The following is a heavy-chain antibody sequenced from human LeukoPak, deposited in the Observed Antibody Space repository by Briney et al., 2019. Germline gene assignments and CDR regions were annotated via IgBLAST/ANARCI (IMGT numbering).Heavy chain of an antibody. V-gene: IGHV4-34*01. CDR3: ARLLGGWYMY. D-gene: IGHD6-19*01. Sequence: PSETLSLTCAVYGGSFSGYYWSWIRQLPGKGLEWIGEINHSGSTNYNPSLKSRVTISVDTSKNQFSLRLSSVTAADTAVYYCARLLGGWYMYWGQGTLVTVSS. J-gene: IGHJ4*02. CDR1: GGSFSGYY. CDR2: INHSGST.